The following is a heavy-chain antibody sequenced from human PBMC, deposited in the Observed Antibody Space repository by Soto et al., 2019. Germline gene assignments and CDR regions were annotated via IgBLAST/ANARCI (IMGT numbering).Heavy chain of an antibody. V-gene: IGHV4-61*03. CDR3: AGGTDGKKVAY. D-gene: IGHD5-12*01. CDR1: GGSVSSEHYY. J-gene: IGHJ4*02. CDR2: VYYTGST. Sequence: QVQLEESGPGLVKSSETLSLTCTVSGGSVSSEHYYWNWIRQPPGKGLEWIGYVYYTGSTNYNPSLQSRLTMSVDMSKNHFSLKLSSVTAADTGVYYCAGGTDGKKVAYWGQGTLVTVSS.